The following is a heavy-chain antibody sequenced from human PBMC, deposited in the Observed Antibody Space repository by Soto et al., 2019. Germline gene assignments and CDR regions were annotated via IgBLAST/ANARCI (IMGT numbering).Heavy chain of an antibody. CDR1: GGSISSSNW. Sequence: QVQLQESGPGLVKPSGTLSLTCAVSGGSISSSNWWSWVRQPPGKGLEWIGEIYHSGSTNYNPSRNLRVXXSXDRXRNQVSLNLSSVAAADTAVYYCASGGGYGDGWFDPWGQGTLVTGSS. D-gene: IGHD4-17*01. V-gene: IGHV4-4*02. J-gene: IGHJ5*02. CDR3: ASGGGYGDGWFDP. CDR2: IYHSGST.